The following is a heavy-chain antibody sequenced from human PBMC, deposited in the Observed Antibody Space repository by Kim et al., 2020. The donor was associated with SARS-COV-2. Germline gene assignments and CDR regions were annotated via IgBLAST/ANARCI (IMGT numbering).Heavy chain of an antibody. Sequence: GGSLRLSCVASGFTLSGYWMYWLRQSPGKGLVWVSRSNPDGTITTYADSVKGRFTISRDNAKNTLYLQMNNLRVEDTAVYYCGKDFRPADWGQGTLVTVSS. CDR2: SNPDGTIT. CDR3: GKDFRPAD. V-gene: IGHV3-74*01. CDR1: GFTLSGYW. J-gene: IGHJ4*02.